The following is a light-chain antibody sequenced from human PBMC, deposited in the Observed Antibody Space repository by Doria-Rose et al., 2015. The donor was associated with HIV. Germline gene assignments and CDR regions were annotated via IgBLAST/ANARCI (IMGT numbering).Light chain of an antibody. CDR2: ATS. CDR3: QQTYSSPQWT. CDR1: QTFSTH. V-gene: IGKV1-39*01. Sequence: DIRSTQPPSFLSASIGDRVTITCRVSQTFSTHLNLFQQEPGKAPKLLIYATSRLQSGVPSRISGSGSGTDLTLTISGLQPGDFATYECQQTYSSPQWTVGQGTK. J-gene: IGKJ1*01.